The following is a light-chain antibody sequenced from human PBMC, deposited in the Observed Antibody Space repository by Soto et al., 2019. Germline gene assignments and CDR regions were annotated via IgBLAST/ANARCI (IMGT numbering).Light chain of an antibody. J-gene: IGKJ1*01. CDR1: QSVSSN. CDR2: GAS. V-gene: IGKV3-15*01. Sequence: IVMMQSPATRSVSPGEKETLSSRASQSVSSNLAWYQQKPGQAPRLLIYGASTRATGIPARFSGSGSGTEFTLTISSLQSEDFAVYYCQQYNNWRTFGQGTKV. CDR3: QQYNNWRT.